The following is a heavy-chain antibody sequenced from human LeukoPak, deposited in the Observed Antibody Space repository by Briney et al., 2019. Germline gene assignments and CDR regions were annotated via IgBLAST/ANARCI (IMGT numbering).Heavy chain of an antibody. CDR3: ARDAPPTMVAQPYFDY. V-gene: IGHV1-69*05. CDR2: IIPIFGTA. J-gene: IGHJ4*02. Sequence: ASVKVSCKASGGTFSSYAISWVRQAPGQGLEWMGRIIPIFGTANYAQKFQGRVTITTDESTSTAYMELSRLRSEDTAVYYCARDAPPTMVAQPYFDYWGQGTLVTVSS. D-gene: IGHD4/OR15-4a*01. CDR1: GGTFSSYA.